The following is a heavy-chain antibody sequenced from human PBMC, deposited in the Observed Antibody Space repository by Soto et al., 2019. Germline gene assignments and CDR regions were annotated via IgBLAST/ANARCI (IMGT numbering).Heavy chain of an antibody. Sequence: SETLSLTCTVSTGSINSYYWTWIRQPPGKGLEWIGYVYYSGSTNYNPSLKSRVTISVDTSKNQFSLRLSSVTAADTAVYYCARLRVRFADLKSGLFDYWGQGTLVTVSS. V-gene: IGHV4-59*08. J-gene: IGHJ4*02. CDR1: TGSINSYY. CDR2: VYYSGST. D-gene: IGHD3-10*01. CDR3: ARLRVRFADLKSGLFDY.